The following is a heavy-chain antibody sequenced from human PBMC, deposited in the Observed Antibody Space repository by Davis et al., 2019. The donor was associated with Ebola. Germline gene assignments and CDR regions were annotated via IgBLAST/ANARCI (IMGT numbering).Heavy chain of an antibody. CDR1: GYIFTSYA. V-gene: IGHV1-3*01. CDR3: ARDSSPFGVVIGSKYYYYYYGMDV. J-gene: IGHJ6*02. CDR2: INAGNGNT. Sequence: ASVKVSCKASGYIFTSYAMHWVRQAPGQRLEWMGWINAGNGNTKYSQKFQGRVTMTRDTSTSTVYMELSSLRSEDTAVYYCARDSSPFGVVIGSKYYYYYYGMDVWGQGTTVTVSS. D-gene: IGHD3-3*01.